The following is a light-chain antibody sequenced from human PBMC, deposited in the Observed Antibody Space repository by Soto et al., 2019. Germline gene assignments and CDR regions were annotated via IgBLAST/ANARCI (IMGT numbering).Light chain of an antibody. J-gene: IGLJ2*01. CDR1: SSDVGGYNY. Sequence: QSALTQPASVSGSPGQSITISCAGTSSDVGGYNYVSWYQQHPVKAPKLMIYDVSNRPSGISNRFSGSKSGNTSSLTISGLQAEDEADYYCSSSTSSSTLGVFGGGTKLTVL. CDR3: SSSTSSSTLGV. V-gene: IGLV2-14*03. CDR2: DVS.